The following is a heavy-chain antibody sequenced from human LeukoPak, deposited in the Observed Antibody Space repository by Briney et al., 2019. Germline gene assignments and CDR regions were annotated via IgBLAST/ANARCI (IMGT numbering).Heavy chain of an antibody. Sequence: GGSLRLSCAASGFTVSTNYISWVRQAPGKGLEWVSVIYSGGTTYYADSVMGRFTVSRDNSKNTLYLQMNNLRAEDTAVYYCARSSRELGGYAPWELMPPFDYWGQGTLVTVSS. CDR3: ARSSRELGGYAPWELMPPFDY. D-gene: IGHD1-7*01. V-gene: IGHV3-53*01. CDR2: IYSGGTT. CDR1: GFTVSTNY. J-gene: IGHJ4*02.